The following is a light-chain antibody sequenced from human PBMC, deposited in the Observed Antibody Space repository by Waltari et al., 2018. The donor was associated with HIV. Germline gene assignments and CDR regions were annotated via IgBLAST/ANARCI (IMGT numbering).Light chain of an antibody. V-gene: IGLV1-51*02. J-gene: IGLJ3*02. CDR2: END. CDR3: GTWDTSLSVGV. Sequence: QSVLTQPPSLSAAPGQRVTISCPGSSSNIATHYVSWSQQLPGTAPKLLIYENDKRPSGIPDRFSGSQSGTSATLGITGLQTGDEADYYCGTWDTSLSVGVFGGGTKLTVL. CDR1: SSNIATHY.